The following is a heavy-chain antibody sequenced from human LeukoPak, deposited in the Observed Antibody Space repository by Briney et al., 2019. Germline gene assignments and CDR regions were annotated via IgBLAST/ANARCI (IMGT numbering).Heavy chain of an antibody. V-gene: IGHV3-23*01. Sequence: GGSLRLSCAASGFTFSSYAMSWVRQPPGKGLEWVSTISGSGGSTYYADSVKGRFTITRDNSKNPQYLQMNSLRADDTAVYYCARDWPSEWQQLPYYYAVDIWGQGTMVTVSS. CDR1: GFTFSSYA. CDR2: ISGSGGST. CDR3: ARDWPSEWQQLPYYYAVDI. J-gene: IGHJ3*02. D-gene: IGHD6-13*01.